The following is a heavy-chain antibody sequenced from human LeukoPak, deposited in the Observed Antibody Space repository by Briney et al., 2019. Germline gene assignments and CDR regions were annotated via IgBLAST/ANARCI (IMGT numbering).Heavy chain of an antibody. CDR3: AREASSGRSLKGNFDY. Sequence: GASVKVSCKASGYTFTNYGINWVRQAPGQGLEWMGGIIPIFGTANYAQKFQGRVTITTDESTSTAYMELSSLRSEDTAVYYCAREASSGRSLKGNFDYWGQGTLVTVSS. J-gene: IGHJ4*02. CDR1: GYTFTNYG. V-gene: IGHV1-69*05. D-gene: IGHD6-19*01. CDR2: IIPIFGTA.